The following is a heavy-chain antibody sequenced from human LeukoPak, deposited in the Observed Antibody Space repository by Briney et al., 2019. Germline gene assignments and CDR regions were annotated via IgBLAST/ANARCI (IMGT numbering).Heavy chain of an antibody. CDR1: GFTFSSYG. D-gene: IGHD3-22*01. CDR3: AKGGYYDSSGYFTIDY. CDR2: ISYDGSNK. J-gene: IGHJ4*02. Sequence: GGSLRLSCAASGFTFSSYGMHWVRQAPGKGLEWGAVISYDGSNKYYADSVKGRFTISRDNSKNTLYLQMNSLRAEDTAVYYCAKGGYYDSSGYFTIDYWGQGTLVTVSS. V-gene: IGHV3-30*18.